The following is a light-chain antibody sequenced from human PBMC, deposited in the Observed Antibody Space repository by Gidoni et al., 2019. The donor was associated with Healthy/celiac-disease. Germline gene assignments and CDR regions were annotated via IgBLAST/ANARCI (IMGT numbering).Light chain of an antibody. CDR2: WAS. V-gene: IGKV4-1*01. Sequence: DIVMTPSPDSLAVSLGERATINCKSSQSVLYSSNNKNYLAWYQQKPGQPPKLLIYWASTRESGVPDRFSGSGSGTDFTLTISSLQAEDVAFYYCQQYYVPPYTFGRGTKLEIK. CDR1: QSVLYSSNNKNY. CDR3: QQYYVPPYT. J-gene: IGKJ2*01.